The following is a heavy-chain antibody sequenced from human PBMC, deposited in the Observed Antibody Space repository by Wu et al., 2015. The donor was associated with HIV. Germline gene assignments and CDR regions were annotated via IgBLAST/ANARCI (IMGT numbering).Heavy chain of an antibody. J-gene: IGHJ3*02. D-gene: IGHD5-12*01. V-gene: IGHV1-69*13. CDR1: GGTFNNYA. Sequence: QVQLVQSGAEVKKPGSSVRVSCKASGGTFNNYAISWVRQAPGQGLEWMGRIIPIFGTANYAQKFQGRVTITADESTSTAYMELSSLRSEDTAVYYCASLYSGYVFLSVGVFDIVGPRDNGHRLF. CDR2: IIPIFGTA. CDR3: ASLYSGYVFLSVGVFDI.